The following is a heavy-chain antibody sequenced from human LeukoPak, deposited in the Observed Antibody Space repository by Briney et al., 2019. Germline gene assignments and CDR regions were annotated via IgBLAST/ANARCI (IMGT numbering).Heavy chain of an antibody. J-gene: IGHJ4*02. CDR3: ARIFIRNGYSSYFDC. Sequence: PSETLSLTCTVSGFSISSGHYWGWVRQPPGAGLEWIGSVFQSGATYYNPSLKSRVTTSVDMSKNQFSLRLRPVTAADTAVYYCARIFIRNGYSSYFDCWGQGTLVTVSS. CDR1: GFSISSGHY. CDR2: VFQSGAT. V-gene: IGHV4-38-2*02. D-gene: IGHD5-18*01.